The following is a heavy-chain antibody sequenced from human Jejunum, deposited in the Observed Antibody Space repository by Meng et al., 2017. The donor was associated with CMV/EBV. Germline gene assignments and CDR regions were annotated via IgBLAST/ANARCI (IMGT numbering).Heavy chain of an antibody. V-gene: IGHV4-59*01. D-gene: IGHD3-16*01. CDR1: EVSFNKNY. CDR2: VFFSGST. J-gene: IGHJ5*02. CDR3: ARWGGNSGWLDP. Sequence: TVSEVSFNKNYWSWIRQPPGKGLEWIGYVFFSGSTTYNPSLKGRVTMSIDTSKSQFSLSLTSVTSADTAVYYCARWGGNSGWLDPWGQGILVTVSS.